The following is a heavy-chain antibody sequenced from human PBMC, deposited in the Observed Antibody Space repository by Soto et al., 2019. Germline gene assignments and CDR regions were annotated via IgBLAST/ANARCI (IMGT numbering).Heavy chain of an antibody. CDR1: GFTFSSYA. V-gene: IGHV3-23*01. CDR3: AKDYSYYSPGYKRFDY. D-gene: IGHD3-22*01. CDR2: ISGSGVST. Sequence: EVQLLESGGGLVQPGGSLRLSCAASGFTFSSYAMSWVRQAPGKGLEWVSAISGSGVSTHYADSVKGRFTISRDNSKNTLYLQMNSPRADDTAVYYWAKDYSYYSPGYKRFDYWGQGTLVTVSS. J-gene: IGHJ4*02.